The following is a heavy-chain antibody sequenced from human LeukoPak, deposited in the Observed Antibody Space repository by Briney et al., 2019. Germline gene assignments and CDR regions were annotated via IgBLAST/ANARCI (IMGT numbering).Heavy chain of an antibody. J-gene: IGHJ4*02. CDR2: IKQDGSEK. CDR1: GFTFSNYW. CDR3: ARGSGYYIH. Sequence: PGGSLRLSCAASGFTFSNYWMSWVRQAPGKGLEWVANIKQDGSEKYYVDSVKGRFTISRDNAKNSLYLQMNSLRAEDTAVYYCARGSGYYIHWGQGNLVTVSS. D-gene: IGHD3-3*01. V-gene: IGHV3-7*01.